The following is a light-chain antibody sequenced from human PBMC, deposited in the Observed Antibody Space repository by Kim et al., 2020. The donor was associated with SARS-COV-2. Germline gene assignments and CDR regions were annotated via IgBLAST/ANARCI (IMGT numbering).Light chain of an antibody. Sequence: SYELTQPPSVSVAPGKTARITCGGNNIGSKSVHWYQQKPGQAPVLVIYYDSDRPSGIPERFSGSNSGNTATLTISRVGAGDEADYYCQVWDSSSDLVVFGGGTQLTVL. CDR1: NIGSKS. CDR2: YDS. V-gene: IGLV3-21*04. CDR3: QVWDSSSDLVV. J-gene: IGLJ2*01.